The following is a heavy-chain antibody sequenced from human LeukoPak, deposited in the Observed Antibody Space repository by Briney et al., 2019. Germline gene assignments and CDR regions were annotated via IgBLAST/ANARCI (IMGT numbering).Heavy chain of an antibody. Sequence: GASVKFSCKASGYTFTGYHVHWVRQAPGQGLEWMGVINPNTGGTTYAQKFQGRFTMTRDKSINTVYMDLSSLRSDDTAVYYCAKGNLDFDSWGLGTLVTVSS. CDR3: AKGNLDFDS. D-gene: IGHD1-1*01. CDR2: INPNTGGT. CDR1: GYTFTGYH. J-gene: IGHJ4*02. V-gene: IGHV1-2*02.